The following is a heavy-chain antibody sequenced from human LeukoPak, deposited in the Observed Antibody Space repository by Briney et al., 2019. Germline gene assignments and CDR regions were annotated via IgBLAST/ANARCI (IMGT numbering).Heavy chain of an antibody. V-gene: IGHV4-30-4*01. J-gene: IGHJ6*02. CDR1: GGSISSGDYY. CDR2: IYYSGST. Sequence: NTSETLSLTCTVSGGSISSGDYYWSWIRQPPGKGLEWIGYIYYSGSTYYNPSLKSRVTISVDTSKNQFSLKLSSVTAADTAVYYCARDHYYDSSGYYVPYYYYGMDVWGQGTTVTVSS. CDR3: ARDHYYDSSGYYVPYYYYGMDV. D-gene: IGHD3-22*01.